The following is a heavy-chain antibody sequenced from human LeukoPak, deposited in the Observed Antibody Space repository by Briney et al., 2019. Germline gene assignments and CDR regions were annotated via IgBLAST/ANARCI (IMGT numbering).Heavy chain of an antibody. CDR1: GYTFTNYY. V-gene: IGHV1-46*03. D-gene: IGHD2/OR15-2a*01. CDR2: VNPSGDDT. CDR3: ASEIPSTSYCHY. J-gene: IGHJ4*02. Sequence: ASVKVSCKASGYTFTNYYVHWVRQAPGQGLEWTGVVNPSGDDTNYARNFQGRLTVTRDTSTATVYMELSSLTSEDAAVYYRASEIPSTSYCHYWGQGTLVTVSS.